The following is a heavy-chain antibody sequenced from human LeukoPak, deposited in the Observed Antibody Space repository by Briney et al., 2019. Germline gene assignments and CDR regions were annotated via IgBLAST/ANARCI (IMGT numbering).Heavy chain of an antibody. CDR3: ARSRNGPGDFDAFDI. D-gene: IGHD3-3*01. J-gene: IGHJ3*02. V-gene: IGHV1-69*05. Sequence: SVKVSCKASGGTFSSYAISWVRQAPGLGLEWMGGIIPIFGTANYAQKFQGRVTITTDESTSTAYMELSSLRSEDTAVYYCARSRNGPGDFDAFDIWGQGTMVTVSS. CDR2: IIPIFGTA. CDR1: GGTFSSYA.